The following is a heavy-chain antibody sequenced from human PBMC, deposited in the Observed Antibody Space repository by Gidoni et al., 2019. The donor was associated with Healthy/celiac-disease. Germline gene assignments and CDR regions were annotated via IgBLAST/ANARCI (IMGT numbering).Heavy chain of an antibody. V-gene: IGHV1-69*01. J-gene: IGHJ5*02. Sequence: QVQLVQSGAEVKKPGSSVKVSCKASGGTFSSYAISWVRQAPGQGLEWMGGIIPIFGTANYAQKFQGRVTITADESTSTAYMERSSLRSEDTAVYYCARRANWNYVGGNWFDPWGQGTLVTVSS. CDR3: ARRANWNYVGGNWFDP. CDR2: IIPIFGTA. D-gene: IGHD1-7*01. CDR1: GGTFSSYA.